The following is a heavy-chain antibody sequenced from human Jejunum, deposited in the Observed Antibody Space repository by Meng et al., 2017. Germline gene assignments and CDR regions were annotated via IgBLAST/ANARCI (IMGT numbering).Heavy chain of an antibody. CDR1: GDSITTNTY. CDR2: IDHRGSP. CDR3: AKHGGYYQHY. D-gene: IGHD3-22*01. V-gene: IGHV4-4*02. J-gene: IGHJ4*02. Sequence: RPGPGPGLGKPSGTLSLTCTVSGDSITTNTYWSWVRQSPEKGLEWIGQIDHRGSPYYNPSLKSRVTMSVDKSKSQVSLQLTSVTAADTAVYYCAKHGGYYQHYWGQGTLVTVSS.